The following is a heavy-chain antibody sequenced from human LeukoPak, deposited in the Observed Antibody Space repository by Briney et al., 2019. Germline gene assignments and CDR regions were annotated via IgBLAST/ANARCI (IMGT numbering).Heavy chain of an antibody. CDR2: ISSNGGST. Sequence: GGSLRLSCSASEFTFSSYAMHWVRQAPGKGLEYVSAISSNGGSTYYADSVKGRFTISRDNSKNTLYLQMSSLRAEDTAVYYCVKEPAGTYYYYGMDVWGQGTTVTVSS. CDR3: VKEPAGTYYYYGMDV. D-gene: IGHD6-13*01. J-gene: IGHJ6*02. V-gene: IGHV3-64D*06. CDR1: EFTFSSYA.